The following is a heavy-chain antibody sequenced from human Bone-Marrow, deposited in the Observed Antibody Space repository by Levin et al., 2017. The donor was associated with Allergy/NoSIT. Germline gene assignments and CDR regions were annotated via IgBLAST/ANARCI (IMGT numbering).Heavy chain of an antibody. Sequence: GESLKISCAASGFTFSNYAMHWVRQAPGKGLEWVAVMSYDGHNKYYVDSVKGRFTISRDTSMNRVFLQMDSLRVEDMAVYYCARDLRGRPPSYTFDAWGQGTLVSVSS. J-gene: IGHJ4*02. V-gene: IGHV3-30*04. CDR1: GFTFSNYA. CDR2: MSYDGHNK. CDR3: ARDLRGRPPSYTFDA. D-gene: IGHD1-14*01.